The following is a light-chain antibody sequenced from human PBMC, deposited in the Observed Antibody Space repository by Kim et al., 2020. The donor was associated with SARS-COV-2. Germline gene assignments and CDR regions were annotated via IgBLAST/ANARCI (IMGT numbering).Light chain of an antibody. J-gene: IGLJ1*01. V-gene: IGLV1-47*01. CDR1: SSNIGSNY. CDR2: RNN. CDR3: AAWDDSLSVLYL. Sequence: QSVLTQPPSASGTPGQRVTISCSGSSSNIGSNYVYWYQQLPGTAPKLLIYRNNQRPSGVPDRFSGSKSGTSSSLAISGLRSEDEADYYCAAWDDSLSVLYLFGTGTKFTVL.